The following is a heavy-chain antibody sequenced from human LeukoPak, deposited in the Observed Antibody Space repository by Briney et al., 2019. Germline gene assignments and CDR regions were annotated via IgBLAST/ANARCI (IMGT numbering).Heavy chain of an antibody. CDR2: IYHSGST. CDR3: ARSRSTSFDY. J-gene: IGHJ4*02. V-gene: IGHV4-30-2*01. CDR1: GGSISSGGYS. D-gene: IGHD2-2*01. Sequence: SKTLSLTCAVSGGSISSGGYSWSWLRQPPGKGLEWIGYIYHSGSTYYNPSLKSRVTISVDRSKNQFSLKLSSVTAADTAVYYCARSRSTSFDYWGQGTLVTVSS.